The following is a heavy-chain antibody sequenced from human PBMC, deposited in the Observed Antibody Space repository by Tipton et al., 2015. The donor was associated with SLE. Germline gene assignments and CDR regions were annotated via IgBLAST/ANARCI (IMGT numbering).Heavy chain of an antibody. CDR3: ARAVGGYNTGWFPYYFDY. J-gene: IGHJ4*02. CDR1: GDSIRSGGYF. D-gene: IGHD2-8*02. Sequence: TLSLTCTVSGDSIRSGGYFWTWIRQHPGKGLEWIGYIYYSGSTYFNPSLRSRVTMSVDTSKNQFSLKLSSVTAADTAVYYCARAVGGYNTGWFPYYFDYWGQGTLVTVSS. V-gene: IGHV4-31*03. CDR2: IYYSGST.